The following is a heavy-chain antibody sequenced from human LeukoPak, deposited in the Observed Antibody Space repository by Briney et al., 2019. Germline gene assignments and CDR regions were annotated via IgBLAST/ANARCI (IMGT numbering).Heavy chain of an antibody. Sequence: PSETLSLTCAVYGGSFSGYYWSWIRQPPGKGLEWIGEINHSGSTNYNPSLKSRVTISVDTSKNQFSLKLSSVTAADTAVYYCASRDTAMANRNWGQGTLVTLSS. V-gene: IGHV4-34*01. CDR1: GGSFSGYY. D-gene: IGHD5-18*01. CDR2: INHSGST. J-gene: IGHJ4*02. CDR3: ASRDTAMANRN.